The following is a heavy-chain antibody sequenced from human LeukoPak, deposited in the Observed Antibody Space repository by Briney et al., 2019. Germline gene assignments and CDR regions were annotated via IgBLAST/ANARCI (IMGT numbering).Heavy chain of an antibody. CDR3: AREGVVVPAALDY. Sequence: GASVKVSCKASGGTFSSYAISWVRQAPGQGLEWMGIINPSGGSTSYAQKFQGRVTMTRDTSTSTVYMELSSLRSEDTAVYYCAREGVVVPAALDYWGQGTLVTVSS. J-gene: IGHJ4*02. CDR2: INPSGGST. D-gene: IGHD2-2*01. CDR1: GGTFSSYA. V-gene: IGHV1-46*01.